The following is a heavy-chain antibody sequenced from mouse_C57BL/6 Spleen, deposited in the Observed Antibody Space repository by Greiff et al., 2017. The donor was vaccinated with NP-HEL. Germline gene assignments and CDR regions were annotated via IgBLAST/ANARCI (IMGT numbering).Heavy chain of an antibody. Sequence: QVQLQQPGAELVKPGASVKLSCKASGYTFTSYWMHWVKQRPGRGLEWIGRIDPNSGGTKYNEKFKSKATLTVDKPSSTAYMQLSSRTSEDSAVYYCARGGYYDYDAWFAYWGQGTLVTVSA. V-gene: IGHV1-72*01. D-gene: IGHD2-4*01. J-gene: IGHJ3*01. CDR3: ARGGYYDYDAWFAY. CDR2: IDPNSGGT. CDR1: GYTFTSYW.